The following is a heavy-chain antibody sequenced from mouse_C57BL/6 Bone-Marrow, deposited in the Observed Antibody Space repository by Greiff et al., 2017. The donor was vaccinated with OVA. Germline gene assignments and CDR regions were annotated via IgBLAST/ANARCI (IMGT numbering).Heavy chain of an antibody. Sequence: EVQLVESGGGLVQPGGSLKLSCAASGFTFSDYGMAWVRQAPRKGPEWVAFISNLAYSIYYADTVTGRFTISRENAKNTLYLEMSSLRSEDTAMYYCARQDYDYGCAMDYWGQGTSGTVSS. D-gene: IGHD2-4*01. J-gene: IGHJ4*01. CDR1: GFTFSDYG. V-gene: IGHV5-15*01. CDR2: ISNLAYSI. CDR3: ARQDYDYGCAMDY.